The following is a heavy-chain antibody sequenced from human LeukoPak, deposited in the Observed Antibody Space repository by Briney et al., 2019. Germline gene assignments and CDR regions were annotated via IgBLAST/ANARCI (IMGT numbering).Heavy chain of an antibody. CDR2: IYSGGST. V-gene: IGHV3-66*01. J-gene: IGHJ4*02. CDR3: ASAVAAGLARDDY. CDR1: GFTVSSNY. Sequence: PGGSLRLSCAASGFTVSSNYMSWVRQAPGKGLEWVSVIYSGGSTYYADSVKGRFTISRDNSKNTLYLQMNSLRAEDTAVYYCASAVAAGLARDDYWGQGTLVTVSS. D-gene: IGHD6-13*01.